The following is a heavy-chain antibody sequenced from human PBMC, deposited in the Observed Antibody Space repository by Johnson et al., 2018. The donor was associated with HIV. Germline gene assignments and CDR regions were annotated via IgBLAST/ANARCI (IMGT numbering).Heavy chain of an antibody. CDR1: GFTFSSYA. CDR2: ISDDGSNK. D-gene: IGHD5-18*01. J-gene: IGHJ3*02. CDR3: ARAGGYSYGAPYDAFDI. V-gene: IGHV3-30*04. Sequence: VQLVESGGGLVQPGRSLRLSCTASGFTFSSYAMHWVRQAPGKGLEWVAVISDDGSNKHYVDSVKGRFTISRDNSKNTLYLQMNSLRAEDTALYYCARAGGYSYGAPYDAFDIWGQGTMVTVSS.